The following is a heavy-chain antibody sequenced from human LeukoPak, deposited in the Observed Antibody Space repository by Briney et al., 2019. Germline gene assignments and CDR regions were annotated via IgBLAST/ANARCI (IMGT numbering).Heavy chain of an antibody. D-gene: IGHD3-22*01. J-gene: IGHJ6*02. CDR2: ISYDGSNK. CDR1: GFTFSSYA. Sequence: GGSLRLPCAASGFTFSSYAMHWVRQAPGKGLEWVAVISYDGSNKYYADSVKGRFTISRDNSKNTLYLQMNSLRAEDTAVYYCARDRYYDSSGYYYGMDVWGQGTTVTVSS. CDR3: ARDRYYDSSGYYYGMDV. V-gene: IGHV3-30-3*01.